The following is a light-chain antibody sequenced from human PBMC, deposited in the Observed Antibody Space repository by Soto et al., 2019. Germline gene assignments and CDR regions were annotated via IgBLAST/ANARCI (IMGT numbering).Light chain of an antibody. Sequence: DIQMTQSPSTLSASVGDRVTITCRASQSISSWLAWYQQKPGKAPNLLIYKASSLQGGAPSRFSGSGSGTDFTLTISSLQPDDFATYYCQQYNTYSRTFGQATKV. V-gene: IGKV1-5*03. CDR1: QSISSW. CDR3: QQYNTYSRT. CDR2: KAS. J-gene: IGKJ1*01.